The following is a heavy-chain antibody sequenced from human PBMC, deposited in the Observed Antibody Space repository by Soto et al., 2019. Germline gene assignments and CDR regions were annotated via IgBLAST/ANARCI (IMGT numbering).Heavy chain of an antibody. CDR1: GGSLIDHY. J-gene: IGHJ3*02. CDR2: VYYSGGT. D-gene: IGHD2-21*01. V-gene: IGHV4-59*11. CDR3: ARGNDWKSSTFDI. Sequence: QVQLQESGPGLVKPSETLSLTCTVSGGSLIDHYWNWIRQTPGKGLHWIGYVYYSGGTNYNPSLKSRVTMSADTSKNQFSLNLGSVTAADTAVYYCARGNDWKSSTFDIWGQGTMVSVSS.